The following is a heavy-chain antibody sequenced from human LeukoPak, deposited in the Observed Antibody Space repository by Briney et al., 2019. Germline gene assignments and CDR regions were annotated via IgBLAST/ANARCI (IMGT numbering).Heavy chain of an antibody. V-gene: IGHV3-48*04. Sequence: SGGSLRLSCAASGFTFNTFSMTWVRQAPGKGLEWVAYISSGSTVIYYADSMKGRFTISRDNAKNSLYLQMNSLRAEDTAVYYCARESPLQDYYGVDVWGQGTTVTVSS. CDR3: ARESPLQDYYGVDV. CDR1: GFTFNTFS. CDR2: ISSGSTVI. J-gene: IGHJ6*02.